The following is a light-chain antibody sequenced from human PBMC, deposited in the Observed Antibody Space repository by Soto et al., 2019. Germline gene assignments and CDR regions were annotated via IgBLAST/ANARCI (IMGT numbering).Light chain of an antibody. CDR3: MQAQQIPRT. Sequence: DIVMTQSPLSLSVSTGEPASISCRSSQSLLHTSGDNYLDWYLQRPGQSPQLLIYLGSKRASGVSDRFSGSGSGTRFTLRISRVEAEDVGFYYRMQAQQIPRTFGHGTKVEIK. J-gene: IGKJ1*01. V-gene: IGKV2-28*01. CDR2: LGS. CDR1: QSLLHTSGDNY.